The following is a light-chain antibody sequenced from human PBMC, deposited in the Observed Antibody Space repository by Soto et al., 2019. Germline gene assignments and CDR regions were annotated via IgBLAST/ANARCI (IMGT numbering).Light chain of an antibody. CDR1: QSVSSN. CDR3: QQYNKWPLT. CDR2: AVS. J-gene: IGKJ1*01. V-gene: IGKV3-15*01. Sequence: EIMMTQSPGTLSASPGERATLSCRASQSVSSNLAWYQQKPGQAPRLLIYAVSTRATGIPARFSGSGSGTELPLTISSLQYEDFAVYYCQQYNKWPLTFGQRTKVEIK.